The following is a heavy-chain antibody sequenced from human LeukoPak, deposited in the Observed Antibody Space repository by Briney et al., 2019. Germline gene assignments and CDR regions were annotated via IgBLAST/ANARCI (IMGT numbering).Heavy chain of an antibody. Sequence: GGSLRLSCAASGFTFSNYAMSWVRQTPGKGLECVSVVTGSGGDTYYTGSVNGRFTISRDNSKNTLYLQMNSLRAEGTAVYYCARGTLEHCSGASCYPLDSWGQGTLVTVSS. CDR3: ARGTLEHCSGASCYPLDS. V-gene: IGHV3-23*01. J-gene: IGHJ5*01. CDR1: GFTFSNYA. D-gene: IGHD2-15*01. CDR2: VTGSGGDT.